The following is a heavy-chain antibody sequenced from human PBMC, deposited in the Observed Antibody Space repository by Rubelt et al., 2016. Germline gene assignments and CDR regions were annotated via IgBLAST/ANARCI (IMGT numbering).Heavy chain of an antibody. D-gene: IGHD3-10*01. CDR2: IDKSGSDI. CDR3: ARALGSGSSDY. J-gene: IGHJ4*02. V-gene: IGHV3-48*03. CDR1: GITFSSYE. Sequence: EVQLVESGGGVVQPGGSLRLSCAASGITFSSYEMNWVRQAPGKGLEWVSYIDKSGSDIYYADSVKGRFTISRDNTKNSLYLQLNTLGVEDTAVYYCARALGSGSSDYWGQGTLVTVSS.